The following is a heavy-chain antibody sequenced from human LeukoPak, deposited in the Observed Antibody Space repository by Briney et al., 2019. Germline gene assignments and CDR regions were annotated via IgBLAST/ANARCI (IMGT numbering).Heavy chain of an antibody. CDR3: ARWSTFGGAAADY. V-gene: IGHV1-8*03. CDR2: MNPNSGNT. CDR1: GYTFTSYD. D-gene: IGHD3-16*01. Sequence: GDSLKVSCNASGYTFTSYDINWVRQATGQGLEWMGWMNPNSGNTGYAQKFQGRVTITRNTSISTAYMELSSLRSEDTAVYYCARWSTFGGAAADYWGQGTLVTVSS. J-gene: IGHJ4*02.